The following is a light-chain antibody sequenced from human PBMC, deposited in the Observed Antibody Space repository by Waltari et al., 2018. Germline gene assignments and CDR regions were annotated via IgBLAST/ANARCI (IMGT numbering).Light chain of an antibody. CDR1: QCVSSN. CDR3: QQYNSWLRT. J-gene: IGKJ1*01. CDR2: GAA. V-gene: IGKV3-15*01. Sequence: EIVMTQSPATLSVSPGERDTLSCRASQCVSSNLAWYQQQPGQAPRLLIYGAATRATGIPSRFSGSGSGTECTRTISSMQSQDFAVYYCQQYNSWLRTFGQGTKVEIK.